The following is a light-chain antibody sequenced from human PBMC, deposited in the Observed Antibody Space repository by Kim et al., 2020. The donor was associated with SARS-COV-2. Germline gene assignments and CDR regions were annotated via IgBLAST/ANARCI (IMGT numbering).Light chain of an antibody. V-gene: IGKV1-5*01. CDR1: QSISNC. CDR3: QQHKSYPIT. J-gene: IGKJ5*01. Sequence: GERVTITCRASQSISNCLAWYQQRPGKAPNRLIYDASTLESGVPSRFSGSGSGTEFTLTISSLQPDDFATYYCQQHKSYPITFGQGTRLEIK. CDR2: DAS.